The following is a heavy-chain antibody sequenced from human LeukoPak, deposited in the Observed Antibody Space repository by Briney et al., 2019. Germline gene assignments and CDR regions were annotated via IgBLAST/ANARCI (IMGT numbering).Heavy chain of an antibody. J-gene: IGHJ4*02. CDR2: ISPYNGNT. CDR1: GYAFTSYG. V-gene: IGHV1-18*01. CDR3: ARSASPLTYDY. Sequence: GASVKVSCKASGYAFTSYGISWVRQAPGQGLEWMGWISPYNGNTNYAQKLQGRVTMTTETSTSTAYMELRSLRSDDTAVYYCARSASPLTYDYWGQGTLVTVSS.